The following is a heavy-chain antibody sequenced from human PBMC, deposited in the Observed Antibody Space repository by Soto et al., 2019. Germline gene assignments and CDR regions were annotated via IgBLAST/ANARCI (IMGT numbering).Heavy chain of an antibody. CDR3: ARGVYDFWSGHPKGLDY. D-gene: IGHD3-3*01. CDR1: GFTFSGSA. V-gene: IGHV3-73*02. CDR2: IRNKANNYAT. J-gene: IGHJ4*02. Sequence: EVQLVESGGGLVQPGGSLKLSCAASGFTFSGSAMHWVRQASGKGLEWVGRIRNKANNYATAYAVSVKGRFTISRDDSRNTAYLQMNSLKTDDTAVYYCARGVYDFWSGHPKGLDYWGQGTVVTVSS.